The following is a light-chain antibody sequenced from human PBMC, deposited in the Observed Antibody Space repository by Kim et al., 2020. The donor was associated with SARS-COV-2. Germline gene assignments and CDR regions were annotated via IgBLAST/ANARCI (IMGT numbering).Light chain of an antibody. CDR1: QSISSW. Sequence: DIQTTQSPSTLSASVGDRVTITCRASQSISSWLAWYQQKPGKPLNLLIYDASSLASGVPSRFSGTGSGTEFTLTISSLQPDDFATYYCQQYNTYTCTFGQGTKVDIK. J-gene: IGKJ1*01. V-gene: IGKV1-5*01. CDR2: DAS. CDR3: QQYNTYTCT.